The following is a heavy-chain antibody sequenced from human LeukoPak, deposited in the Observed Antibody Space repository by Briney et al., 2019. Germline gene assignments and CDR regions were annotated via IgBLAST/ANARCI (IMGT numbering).Heavy chain of an antibody. Sequence: GGSLRLSCAASGFTFNTYAMSWVRQAPGKGLEWVSSIGGGGGTYYADSLKGRFTISRDNSKNTLYLQMNSLRAEDTAVYYCAKGDSGYNSGYYYHFFDYWGQGTLVTVSS. D-gene: IGHD5-12*01. J-gene: IGHJ4*02. CDR1: GFTFNTYA. CDR3: AKGDSGYNSGYYYHFFDY. CDR2: IGGGGGT. V-gene: IGHV3-23*01.